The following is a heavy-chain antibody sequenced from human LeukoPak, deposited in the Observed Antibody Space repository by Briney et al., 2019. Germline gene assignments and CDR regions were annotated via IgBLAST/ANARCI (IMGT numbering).Heavy chain of an antibody. D-gene: IGHD6-13*01. CDR3: AREVGIAADFDY. Sequence: GGSLRLSCAASGFTFSSYAMHWVRQAPGKGLEWVAVISYDGSNKYYADSVKGRFTISGDNSKNTLYLQMNSLRAEDTAVYYCAREVGIAADFDYWGQGTLVTVSS. J-gene: IGHJ4*02. V-gene: IGHV3-30-3*01. CDR1: GFTFSSYA. CDR2: ISYDGSNK.